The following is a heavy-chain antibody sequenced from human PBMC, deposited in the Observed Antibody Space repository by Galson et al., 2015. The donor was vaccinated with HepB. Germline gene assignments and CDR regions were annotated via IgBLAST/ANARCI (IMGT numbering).Heavy chain of an antibody. J-gene: IGHJ3*01. CDR3: TRDPGGYDYGGNSGAFDV. D-gene: IGHD4-23*01. CDR2: ISTYDANT. V-gene: IGHV1-18*01. CDR1: GYTFTSYR. Sequence: SVKVSCKASGYTFTSYRISWVRQAPGQGLEWMGWISTYDANTNYAQKLQGRVTMTTDTSTSTAYMELRSLRSDDTAVYYCTRDPGGYDYGGNSGAFDVWGQGTMVTVSS.